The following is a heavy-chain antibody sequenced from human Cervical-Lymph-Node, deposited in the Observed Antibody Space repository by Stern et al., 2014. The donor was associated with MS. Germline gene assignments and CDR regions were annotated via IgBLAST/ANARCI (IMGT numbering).Heavy chain of an antibody. CDR3: ARESRWLPDS. J-gene: IGHJ4*02. CDR2: ISISSGTI. V-gene: IGHV3-48*01. D-gene: IGHD4-23*01. Sequence: EVQLVESGGGLVQPGGSLRLSCATSGFTFSHFSMNWVRQAPGKGLEWLSYISISSGTIYYAESVKGRFTVFRDNDKNSLYLQMSSLRVEDTAMYFCARESRWLPDSWGQGTLVTVSS. CDR1: GFTFSHFS.